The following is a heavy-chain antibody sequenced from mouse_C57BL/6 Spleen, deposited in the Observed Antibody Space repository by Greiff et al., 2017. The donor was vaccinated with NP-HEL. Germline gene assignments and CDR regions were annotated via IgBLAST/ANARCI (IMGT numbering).Heavy chain of an antibody. CDR1: GYTFTDYN. CDR2: INPNNGGT. D-gene: IGHD2-3*01. Sequence: EVQLQQSGPELVKPGASVKMSCKASGYTFTDYNMHWVKQSHGKSLEWIGYINPNNGGTSYNQKFKGKATLTVNKSSSTAYMELSRLTSEDSAVYYCARRGENGYYEVDYAMDYWGQGTSVTVSS. V-gene: IGHV1-22*01. CDR3: ARRGENGYYEVDYAMDY. J-gene: IGHJ4*01.